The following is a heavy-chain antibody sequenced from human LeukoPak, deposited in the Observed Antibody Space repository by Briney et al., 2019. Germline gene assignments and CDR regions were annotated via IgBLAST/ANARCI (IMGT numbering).Heavy chain of an antibody. CDR3: ARDGEESSYSPYNWFDP. CDR1: GYTFTSYY. V-gene: IGHV1-46*01. Sequence: GASLKVSCKASGYTFTSYYMYWVRQAPGQGLEWMGKINPSGGSTSYAQKLQGRVTMTRDMSTSTVYMELSSLRSEDTAVYYCARDGEESSYSPYNWFDPWGQGTLVTVSS. D-gene: IGHD2-21*01. CDR2: INPSGGST. J-gene: IGHJ5*02.